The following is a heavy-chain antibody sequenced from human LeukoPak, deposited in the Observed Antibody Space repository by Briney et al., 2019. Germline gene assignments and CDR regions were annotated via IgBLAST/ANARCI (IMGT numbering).Heavy chain of an antibody. D-gene: IGHD3-10*01. J-gene: IGHJ4*02. CDR1: GFTFDDYA. Sequence: PGGSLRLSCAASGFTFDDYAMHWVRQAPGKGLEWVSLISGDGGSRYYADSVKGRFTISRDKSKNSLYLQMDSLRAEDTASYYCAKDISLLWFGELSGSGIDNWGQGTPVTVSS. CDR3: AKDISLLWFGELSGSGIDN. V-gene: IGHV3-43*02. CDR2: ISGDGGSR.